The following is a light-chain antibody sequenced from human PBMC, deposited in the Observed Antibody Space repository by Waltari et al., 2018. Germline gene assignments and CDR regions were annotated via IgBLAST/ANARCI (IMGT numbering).Light chain of an antibody. CDR3: LAWDASLSGWV. CDR1: SSNIENNY. CDR2: WNN. Sequence: QSVLTQPPSTSGTPGQAVTISCSGSSSNIENNYVYWYQQLPGTAPKLLVYWNNRRPPGLTDRLFASKSGTSASLAIRGLRSEDEGDYYCLAWDASLSGWVFGGGTKVTVL. V-gene: IGLV1-47*01. J-gene: IGLJ3*02.